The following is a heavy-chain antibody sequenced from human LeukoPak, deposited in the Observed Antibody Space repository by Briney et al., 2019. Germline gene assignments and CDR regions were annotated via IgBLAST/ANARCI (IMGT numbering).Heavy chain of an antibody. CDR1: GYTFTVYY. D-gene: IGHD2/OR15-2a*01. CDR2: IKPNSGGT. J-gene: IGHJ5*02. V-gene: IGHV1-2*02. CDR3: ARAGHYDFNWFDP. Sequence: ASVKVSCKASGYTFTVYYMNWVRQVPGQRLEWMGWIKPNSGGTKYAQKFQGRVTMTRDTSITTAYMELSRLISDDTAVYYCARAGHYDFNWFDPWGQGALVSVSS.